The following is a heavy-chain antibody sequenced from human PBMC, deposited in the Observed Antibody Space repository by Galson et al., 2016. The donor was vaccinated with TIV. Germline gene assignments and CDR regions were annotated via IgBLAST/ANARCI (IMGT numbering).Heavy chain of an antibody. V-gene: IGHV4-38-2*02. Sequence: SETLSLTCDVSGYSIKSGYYWGWIRQPPGKGLQWIGSIYESGTTYSNPSIKSRLTLSVDTSQNQFSLKLSSVTASDTAVYYCMREGSTVTMHHYFGMDVWGQGTSVTVSS. D-gene: IGHD4-17*01. J-gene: IGHJ6*02. CDR1: GYSIKSGYY. CDR3: MREGSTVTMHHYFGMDV. CDR2: IYESGTT.